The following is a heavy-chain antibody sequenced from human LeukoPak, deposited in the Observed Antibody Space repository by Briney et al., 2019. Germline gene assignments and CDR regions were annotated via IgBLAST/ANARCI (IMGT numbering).Heavy chain of an antibody. Sequence: SETLSLTCAVYGGSFSGYYWSWIRQPPGKGLEWIGEINHSGSTNYNPSLKSRVTISVDTSKNQFSLKLSSVTAADTAVYYCARGRSGSYYYWFDPWGQGTLVTVSS. D-gene: IGHD1-26*01. CDR2: INHSGST. CDR1: GGSFSGYY. J-gene: IGHJ5*02. CDR3: ARGRSGSYYYWFDP. V-gene: IGHV4-34*01.